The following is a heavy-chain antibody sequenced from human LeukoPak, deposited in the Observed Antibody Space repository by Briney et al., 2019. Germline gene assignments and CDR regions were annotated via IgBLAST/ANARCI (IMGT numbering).Heavy chain of an antibody. CDR1: GFTFSSYG. J-gene: IGHJ3*02. Sequence: GGSLRLSCAASGFTFSSYGMHWVRQAPGKGLEWVTVIWYDGSNKYYADSVKGRFTISRDNSKNTLYLQMNSLRAEDTAVYYCATSPYIVVVVATTRAKFDIWGQGTMVTVSS. D-gene: IGHD2-15*01. V-gene: IGHV3-33*01. CDR3: ATSPYIVVVVATTRAKFDI. CDR2: IWYDGSNK.